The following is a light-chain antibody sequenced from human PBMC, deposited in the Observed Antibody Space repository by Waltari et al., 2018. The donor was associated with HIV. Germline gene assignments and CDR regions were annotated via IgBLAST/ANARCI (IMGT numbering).Light chain of an antibody. CDR3: QAWDSSTGHVV. J-gene: IGLJ2*01. Sequence: SYELTQPPSVSVSPGQTASITCSGDKLGNKYPSWYQQKPGQSPVVVIYQDTTRPSGNPDRFSGSNSGNTATLTIRGTQAMDEADYYCQAWDSSTGHVVFGGGTKLTVL. V-gene: IGLV3-1*01. CDR1: KLGNKY. CDR2: QDT.